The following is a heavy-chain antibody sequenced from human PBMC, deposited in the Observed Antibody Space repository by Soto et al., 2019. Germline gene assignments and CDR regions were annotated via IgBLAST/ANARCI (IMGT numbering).Heavy chain of an antibody. V-gene: IGHV5-51*01. D-gene: IGHD3-10*01. J-gene: IGHJ4*02. CDR2: IFPRDSDT. CDR1: GYDFSTYW. CDR3: ARFESFQPNMAIDC. Sequence: PGESLKISCKGSGYDFSTYWIGWVRQMPGKGLDLMGVIFPRDSDTKYSPSFEGRVILSADTSTDSAYLQWNSLKAPDTGVYYCARFESFQPNMAIDCWGQGTPVTVSS.